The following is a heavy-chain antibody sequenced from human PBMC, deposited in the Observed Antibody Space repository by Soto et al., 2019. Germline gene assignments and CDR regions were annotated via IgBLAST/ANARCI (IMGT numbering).Heavy chain of an antibody. Sequence: GGSLRLSCAASGFTFSSYAMHWVRQAPGKGLEWVAVISYDGSNKYYADSVKGRFTISRDNSKNTLYLQMNSLRAEDTAVYYCARQESYDFWSGYYPFDYWGQGTLVTVSS. CDR2: ISYDGSNK. CDR1: GFTFSSYA. CDR3: ARQESYDFWSGYYPFDY. J-gene: IGHJ4*02. D-gene: IGHD3-3*01. V-gene: IGHV3-30-3*01.